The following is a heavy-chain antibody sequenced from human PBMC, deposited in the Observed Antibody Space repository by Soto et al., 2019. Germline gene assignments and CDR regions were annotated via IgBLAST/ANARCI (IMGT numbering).Heavy chain of an antibody. CDR2: IYYSGST. J-gene: IGHJ3*02. V-gene: IGHV4-59*01. CDR1: GGSISRYY. Sequence: SETLSLTRPVAGGSISRYYWSWIRQPPGTGLEWIGYIYYSGSTNYHPSLKSRVSISLDTSKNQFSLKLSSVTAADTAVYYCARTYDGSGPNSGGYSFDIWGQGTMVTVSS. D-gene: IGHD3-22*01. CDR3: ARTYDGSGPNSGGYSFDI.